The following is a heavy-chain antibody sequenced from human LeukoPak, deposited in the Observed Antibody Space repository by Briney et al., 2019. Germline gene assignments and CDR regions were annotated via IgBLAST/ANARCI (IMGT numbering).Heavy chain of an antibody. CDR1: GYTLTELS. CDR2: FDPEDGET. CDR3: AKEGYSSSWFEPDYYYYMDV. Sequence: GASVKVSCKVSGYTLTELSMHWVRQAPGKGLEWMGGFDPEDGETIYAQKFQGRVTMTEDTSTDTAYMELSSLRAEDTAVYYCAKEGYSSSWFEPDYYYYMDVWGKGTTVTISS. D-gene: IGHD6-13*01. V-gene: IGHV1-24*01. J-gene: IGHJ6*03.